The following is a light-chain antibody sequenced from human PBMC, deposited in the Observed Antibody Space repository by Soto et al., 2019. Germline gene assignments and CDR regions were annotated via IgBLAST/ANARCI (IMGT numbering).Light chain of an antibody. CDR2: GAS. V-gene: IGKV3-11*01. CDR1: RSVSSN. CDR3: QQRSNWIT. Sequence: ETVMPQSPATLSVSTGERATLSCRASRSVSSNLAWYQQKPGQAPRLLIYGASTRATGIPARFSGSGSGTDFTLTISSLEPEDFAVYHCQQRSNWITFGQGTRLEI. J-gene: IGKJ5*01.